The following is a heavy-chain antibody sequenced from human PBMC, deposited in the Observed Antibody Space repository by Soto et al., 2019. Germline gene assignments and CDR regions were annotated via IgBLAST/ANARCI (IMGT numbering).Heavy chain of an antibody. J-gene: IGHJ6*02. Sequence: ASVKVSCKASGYTFTGYYMHWVRQAPGQGLEWMGWINPNSGGTNYAQKFQGRVTMTRDTSISTAYMELRRLRSDDPAEYYCARDQLAVSRWLKGGMDVWGQRTTVT. CDR2: INPNSGGT. CDR1: GYTFTGYY. CDR3: ARDQLAVSRWLKGGMDV. D-gene: IGHD3-3*02. V-gene: IGHV1-2*02.